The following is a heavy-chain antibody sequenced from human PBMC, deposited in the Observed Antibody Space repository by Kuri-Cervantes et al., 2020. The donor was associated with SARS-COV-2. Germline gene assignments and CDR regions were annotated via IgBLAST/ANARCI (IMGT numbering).Heavy chain of an antibody. J-gene: IGHJ4*02. CDR2: IRYDGSKK. D-gene: IGHD3-22*01. V-gene: IGHV3-30*02. CDR3: AKDGDYYDSSGYYN. CDR1: GFTFSSYA. Sequence: GGSLRLSCAASGFTFSSYAMSWVRQAPGKGLEWVAFIRYDGSKKYYADSVKGRFTISRDNSKNTLYLQMNSLRAEDTAVYYCAKDGDYYDSSGYYNWGQGTLVTVSS.